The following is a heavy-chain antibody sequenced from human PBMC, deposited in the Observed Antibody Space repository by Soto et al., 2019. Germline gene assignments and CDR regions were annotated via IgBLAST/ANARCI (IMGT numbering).Heavy chain of an antibody. J-gene: IGHJ5*02. D-gene: IGHD3-22*01. CDR3: ARYYYDSSGYWGWFDP. CDR1: GGSISRSSYY. Sequence: SETLSLTCTVSGGSISRSSYYWGWIRQPPGKGLEWIGSIYYSGSTYYNPSLKSRVTISVDTSKNQFSLKLGSVTAADTAVYYCARYYYDSSGYWGWFDPWGQGTLVTVSS. V-gene: IGHV4-39*01. CDR2: IYYSGST.